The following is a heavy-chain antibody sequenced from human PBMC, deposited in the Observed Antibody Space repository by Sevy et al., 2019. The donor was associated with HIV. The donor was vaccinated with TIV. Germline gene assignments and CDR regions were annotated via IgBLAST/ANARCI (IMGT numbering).Heavy chain of an antibody. J-gene: IGHJ6*02. V-gene: IGHV3-64D*09. CDR2: ISSSGSSA. CDR1: GFTFSGSA. Sequence: GGSLRLSCSASGFTFSGSALHWVRQAPGKGLEYVSVISSSGSSAYYAESVRGRFTISRDNSKNTLYLQIRSLRAEDTAVYYCVKDSIFYDSSSGYRPFYYYGMDVWGQGTSVTVSS. CDR3: VKDSIFYDSSSGYRPFYYYGMDV. D-gene: IGHD3-3*01.